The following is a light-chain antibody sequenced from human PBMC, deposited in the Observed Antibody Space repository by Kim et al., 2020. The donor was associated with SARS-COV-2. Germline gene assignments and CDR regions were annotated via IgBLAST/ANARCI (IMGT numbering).Light chain of an antibody. CDR2: AAS. J-gene: IGKJ5*01. Sequence: ASVGDRVTITCRASQDISNSLAWFQQKPGKAPRSLIYAASSFQSGVPSKFSGSGSVTDFTLTITSLEPEDFATYYCQQYHSYPITFGQGTRLEIK. V-gene: IGKV1-16*02. CDR3: QQYHSYPIT. CDR1: QDISNS.